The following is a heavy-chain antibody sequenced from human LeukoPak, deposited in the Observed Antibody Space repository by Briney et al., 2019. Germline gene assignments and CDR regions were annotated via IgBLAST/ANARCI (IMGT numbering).Heavy chain of an antibody. CDR3: AKDFSGSYRGFDY. J-gene: IGHJ4*02. D-gene: IGHD1-26*01. Sequence: PGGSLRLSCAASGFTFDEYAMHWVRQAPGKGLEWVSGISWNSGSIGYADSVKGRFTISRDNAKNSLYLQMNSLRAEDTALYYCAKDFSGSYRGFDYWGQGTLVTVSS. CDR1: GFTFDEYA. V-gene: IGHV3-9*01. CDR2: ISWNSGSI.